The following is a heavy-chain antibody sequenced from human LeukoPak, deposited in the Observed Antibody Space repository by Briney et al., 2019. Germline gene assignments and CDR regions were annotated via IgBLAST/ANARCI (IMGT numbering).Heavy chain of an antibody. D-gene: IGHD6-19*01. Sequence: GGSLRLSCAVSGLNITKYWMSWVRQAPGKGLEWVSAISGSGISTYYADSVQGRFTISRDNSKNTLHLQMNSLRSEDTAVYYCAKDPKQWLVDYWGQGTLVTVSS. J-gene: IGHJ4*02. CDR1: GLNITKYW. CDR3: AKDPKQWLVDY. CDR2: ISGSGIST. V-gene: IGHV3-23*01.